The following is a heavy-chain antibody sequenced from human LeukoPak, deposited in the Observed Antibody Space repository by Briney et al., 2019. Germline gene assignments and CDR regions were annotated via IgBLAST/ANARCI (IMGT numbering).Heavy chain of an antibody. CDR1: GYTFIDYF. Sequence: GASVKVSCKTSGYTFIDYFIHWVRQAPGQGLEWMGRLNPNNGYTFYTEEFQGRVTMTRDTSISTAYMELSRLTSDDTALYYCARDLPSTSNWEFDYWGQGALVTVSS. CDR2: LNPNNGYT. CDR3: ARDLPSTSNWEFDY. J-gene: IGHJ4*02. V-gene: IGHV1-2*06. D-gene: IGHD7-27*01.